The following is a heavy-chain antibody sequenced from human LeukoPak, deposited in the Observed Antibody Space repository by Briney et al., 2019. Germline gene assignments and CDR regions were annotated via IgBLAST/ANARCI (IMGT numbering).Heavy chain of an antibody. Sequence: SVKVSCKASGGTFSSYAISWVRQAPGQGLEWMGRIIPILGIANYAQKFQGRVTITADKSTSTAYMELSSLRSEDTAVYYCARPSGATPFKRFDYWGQGTLVTVSS. CDR1: GGTFSSYA. V-gene: IGHV1-69*04. D-gene: IGHD1-26*01. J-gene: IGHJ4*02. CDR2: IIPILGIA. CDR3: ARPSGATPFKRFDY.